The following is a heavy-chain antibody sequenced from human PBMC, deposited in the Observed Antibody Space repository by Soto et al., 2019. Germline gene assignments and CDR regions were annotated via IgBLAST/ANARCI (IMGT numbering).Heavy chain of an antibody. V-gene: IGHV6-1*01. D-gene: IGHD5-12*01. CDR3: AKGDNLGPKTGYAIDP. CDR1: GDSVSSNTAS. J-gene: IGHJ5*02. CDR2: TYFRSNWYN. Sequence: PSQTLSLTCALSGDSVSSNTASWNWIRQSPSRGLEWLGRTYFRSNWYNDYAVSVKSRIIINPDTSNNQFSLQLNSVTPEDTAVYFCAKGDNLGPKTGYAIDPWGQGIMVTVSS.